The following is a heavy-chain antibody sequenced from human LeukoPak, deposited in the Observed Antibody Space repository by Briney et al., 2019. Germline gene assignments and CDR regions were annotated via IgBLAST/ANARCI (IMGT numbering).Heavy chain of an antibody. CDR2: ISSNGGST. CDR1: GFTFRSYA. J-gene: IGHJ4*02. D-gene: IGHD1-26*01. Sequence: GGSLSLSCSASGFTFRSYALHWVRQAPGKGLEYVSSISSNGGSTYYADSVKGRFTISRDNSKNTLYLHMSSLRAEDTAVYYCVKSDNIVGATYFDYWGQGTLVTVSS. V-gene: IGHV3-64D*09. CDR3: VKSDNIVGATYFDY.